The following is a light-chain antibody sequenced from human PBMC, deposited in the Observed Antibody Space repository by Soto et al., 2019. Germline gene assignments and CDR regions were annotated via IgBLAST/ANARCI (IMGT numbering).Light chain of an antibody. CDR2: DAS. CDR3: QQYYSLLFT. Sequence: EIVLTQSPATLSLSPGERATLSCRASQSVSSYLAWYQQKPGQAPRLLIYDASNRATGIQARFSGSGSGTDFALTISSMQADDVAVYYCQQYYSLLFTFVQGTKLEI. J-gene: IGKJ2*01. V-gene: IGKV3-11*01. CDR1: QSVSSY.